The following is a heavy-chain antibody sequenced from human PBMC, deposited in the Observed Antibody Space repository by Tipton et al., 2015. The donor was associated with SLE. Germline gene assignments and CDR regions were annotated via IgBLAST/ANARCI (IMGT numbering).Heavy chain of an antibody. V-gene: IGHV4-61*01. D-gene: IGHD5-12*01. CDR3: ARDRVDSDAFDI. Sequence: TLSLTCTVSGGSVSSGSYYWSWIRQPPGKGLEWIGYIYYSGSTNYNPSLKSRVTISVDMSKNQFSLKLSSVTAADTAVYYCARDRVDSDAFDIWGQGTMVTVSS. J-gene: IGHJ3*02. CDR1: GGSVSSGSYY. CDR2: IYYSGST.